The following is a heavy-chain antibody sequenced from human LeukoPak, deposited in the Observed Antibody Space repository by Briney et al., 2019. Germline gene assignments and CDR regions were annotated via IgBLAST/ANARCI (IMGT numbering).Heavy chain of an antibody. V-gene: IGHV3-30*04. D-gene: IGHD1-14*01. CDR1: GFTFSSYA. J-gene: IGHJ3*02. CDR3: ARDPPEVAFDI. CDR2: ISYDGSNK. Sequence: GGSLRLSCAAPGFTFSSYAMHWVRQAPGKGLEWVAVISYDGSNKYYADSVKGRFTISRDNSKNTLYLQMNSLRAEDTAVYYCARDPPEVAFDIWGQGAMVTVSS.